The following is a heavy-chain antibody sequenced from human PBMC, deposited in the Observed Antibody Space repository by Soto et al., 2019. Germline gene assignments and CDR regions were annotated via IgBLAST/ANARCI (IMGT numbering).Heavy chain of an antibody. J-gene: IGHJ6*02. D-gene: IGHD2-8*02. CDR3: MGVLVGPLVYYYGMDV. CDR1: GFSFSSYG. Sequence: QVQLVESGGGVVQPGRSLRLSCAASGFSFSSYGMHWVRQAPCKGLEWVAVIWYDGSNKYYADSVKGRFTISRDNSKNKLYLQMNSLRAEDTAVYYCMGVLVGPLVYYYGMDVWGQGTTVTVSS. V-gene: IGHV3-33*01. CDR2: IWYDGSNK.